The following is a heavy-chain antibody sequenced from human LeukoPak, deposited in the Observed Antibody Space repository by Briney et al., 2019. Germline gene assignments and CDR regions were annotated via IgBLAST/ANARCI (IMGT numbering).Heavy chain of an antibody. CDR2: ISYDGSNK. J-gene: IGHJ4*02. CDR1: GFTFSSYA. CDR3: ARAGPEQYSSGWYNYFDY. Sequence: GGSLRLSCAASGFTFSSYAMHWVRQAPGKGLEWVAVISYDGSNKYYADSVKGRFTISRDNSKNTLYLQMNSLRAEDTAVYYCARAGPEQYSSGWYNYFDYWGQGTLVTVSS. D-gene: IGHD6-19*01. V-gene: IGHV3-30-3*01.